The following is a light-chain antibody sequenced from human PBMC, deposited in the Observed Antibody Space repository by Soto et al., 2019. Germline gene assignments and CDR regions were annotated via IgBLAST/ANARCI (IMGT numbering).Light chain of an antibody. Sequence: DIVLTQSPATLSLSPGERATLSCRASQSVSRDFAWYQQKPGQAPRLLIYDASNRATGIPARFSGSGSGTDFTLTINSLLPEDFVVYYCQHRHNFGPGTKVDFK. CDR1: QSVSRD. J-gene: IGKJ3*01. CDR3: QHRHN. V-gene: IGKV3-11*01. CDR2: DAS.